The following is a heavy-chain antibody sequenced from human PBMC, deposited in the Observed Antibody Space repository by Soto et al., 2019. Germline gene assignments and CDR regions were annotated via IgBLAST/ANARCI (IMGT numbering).Heavy chain of an antibody. Sequence: ISFAASRFAVSGYAMSWVRKAPGKGLEWVSAISGSGGSTYYADSLNGRFTISRENAKSTLYLQMNSLRDEDTAVYYCVRGNTGYGNFASCGQGTLVPISS. CDR2: ISGSGGST. CDR3: VRGNTGYGNFAS. V-gene: IGHV3-23*01. CDR1: RFAVSGYA. J-gene: IGHJ4*02. D-gene: IGHD5-12*01.